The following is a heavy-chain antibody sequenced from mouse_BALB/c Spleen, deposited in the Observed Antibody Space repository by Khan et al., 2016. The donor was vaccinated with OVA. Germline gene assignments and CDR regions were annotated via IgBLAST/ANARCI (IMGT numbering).Heavy chain of an antibody. J-gene: IGHJ2*01. Sequence: VELVESGPGLVAPSQSLSITCTVSGFSLTSNGVSWVSQPPGKGLEWLGVIWGDGSINYHSVLKSRLSISKDNSKSQVFLKLNSLQTDDIATYYCAKLRVFYFDYWGQGTTLTVSS. CDR2: IWGDGSI. CDR3: AKLRVFYFDY. CDR1: GFSLTSNG. V-gene: IGHV2-3*01.